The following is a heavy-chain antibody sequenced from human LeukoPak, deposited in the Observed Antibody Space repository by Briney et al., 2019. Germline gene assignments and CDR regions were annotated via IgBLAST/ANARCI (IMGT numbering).Heavy chain of an antibody. CDR3: ARGPRYSSSSGVDY. J-gene: IGHJ4*02. D-gene: IGHD6-6*01. CDR2: INPNSGET. V-gene: IGHV1-2*02. Sequence: ASVKVSCKASGYTFTSYDINWVRQAPGQGLEWMGWINPNSGETNYSQKFQGRVIVTRDTSISTAYMELSRLTSDDTAVYYCARGPRYSSSSGVDYWGQGTLVTVSS. CDR1: GYTFTSYD.